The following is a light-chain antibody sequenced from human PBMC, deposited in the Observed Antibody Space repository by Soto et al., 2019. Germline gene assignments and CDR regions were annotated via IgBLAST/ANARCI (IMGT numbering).Light chain of an antibody. CDR1: QNIRNY. V-gene: IGKV1-39*01. CDR3: QQYGSSSWT. CDR2: AAS. J-gene: IGKJ1*01. Sequence: DIQMTQSPSSLSASVGDRVTITCRPSQNIRNYLNWYQQKPGTAPKLLIYAASTLQSGVPSRFSGSGSGTEFTLTISRLEPEDFAVYYCQQYGSSSWTFGQGTKVDI.